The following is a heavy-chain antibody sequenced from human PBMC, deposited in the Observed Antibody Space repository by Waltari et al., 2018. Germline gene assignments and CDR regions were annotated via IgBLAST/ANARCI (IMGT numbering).Heavy chain of an antibody. CDR2: IYHSGGT. CDR1: GYSISSGYY. CDR3: ARDSGGESAY. D-gene: IGHD3-10*01. Sequence: QVQLQESGPGLVKPSETLSLTCAVSGYSISSGYYWGWIRQPPGKGLEWIGSIYHSGGTYYNPSLKSRVTISVDTSKNQFSLKLSSVAAADTAVYYCARDSGGESAYWGQGTLVTVSS. V-gene: IGHV4-38-2*02. J-gene: IGHJ4*02.